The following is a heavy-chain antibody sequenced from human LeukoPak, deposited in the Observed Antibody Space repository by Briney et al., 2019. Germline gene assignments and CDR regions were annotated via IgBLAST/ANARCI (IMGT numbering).Heavy chain of an antibody. CDR1: GYTFTGYY. CDR2: INPNSGGT. Sequence: ASVKVSCKASGYTFTGYYMHWVRQAPGQGLEWMGWINPNSGGTNYAQKFQGRVTMTRDTSISTAYMELSRLRSDDTAVYYCASIPLGYCSSTSCPDYWGQGTLVTVSS. CDR3: ASIPLGYCSSTSCPDY. V-gene: IGHV1-2*02. D-gene: IGHD2-2*01. J-gene: IGHJ4*02.